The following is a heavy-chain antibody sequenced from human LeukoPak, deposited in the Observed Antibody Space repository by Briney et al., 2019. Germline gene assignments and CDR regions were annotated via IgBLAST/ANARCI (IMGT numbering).Heavy chain of an antibody. CDR3: AKGHDDFWSGYYSPPYY. J-gene: IGHJ4*02. CDR2: ISWDGGST. V-gene: IGHV3-43D*04. CDR1: GFTFDDYA. D-gene: IGHD3-3*01. Sequence: GGSLRLSCATSGFTFDDYATHWVRQAPTKGLEWVSLISWDGGSTYYADSVKGRFTISRDNSKSSLYLQMNSLRPEDTALYYCAKGHDDFWSGYYSPPYYWGQGTLVTVSS.